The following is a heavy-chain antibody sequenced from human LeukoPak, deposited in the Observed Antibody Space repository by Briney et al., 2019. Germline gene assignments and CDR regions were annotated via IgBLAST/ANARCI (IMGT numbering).Heavy chain of an antibody. Sequence: AGGTLRLSCAASGFTFSRYVMSWVRQAPGKGLEWVSAISGSGGSTYYADSVKGRFTISRDNSKNTLYLQMNSLRAEDTAVYYCAKTVAAILIFDYWGQGTLVTVSS. V-gene: IGHV3-23*01. CDR3: AKTVAAILIFDY. J-gene: IGHJ4*02. CDR2: ISGSGGST. D-gene: IGHD2-15*01. CDR1: GFTFSRYV.